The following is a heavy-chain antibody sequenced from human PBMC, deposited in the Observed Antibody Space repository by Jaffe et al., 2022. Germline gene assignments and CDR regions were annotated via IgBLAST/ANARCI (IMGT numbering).Heavy chain of an antibody. D-gene: IGHD7-27*01. CDR3: ARDALGLGDY. Sequence: EVQLVESGGGLVQPGGSLRLSCAASGFTFSDYYMDWVRQAPGKGLEWVARIKNKANSYTTEYAASVQGRFTISRDDLKNSLFLQVNSLKTEDTAVYYCARDALGLGDYWGQGTLVTVSS. V-gene: IGHV3-72*01. J-gene: IGHJ4*02. CDR1: GFTFSDYY. CDR2: IKNKANSYTT.